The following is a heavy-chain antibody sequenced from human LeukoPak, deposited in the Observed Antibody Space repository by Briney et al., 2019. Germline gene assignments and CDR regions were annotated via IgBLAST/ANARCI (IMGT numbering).Heavy chain of an antibody. Sequence: SVKVSCKASGGTFSSYAISWVRQAPGQGLEWMGGIIPIFGTANYAQKFQGRVTITADESTSTAYMELSSLRSEDTAVYYCARVGATVTTGYYFDYWGQGTLVTVSS. J-gene: IGHJ4*02. CDR3: ARVGATVTTGYYFDY. CDR1: GGTFSSYA. CDR2: IIPIFGTA. V-gene: IGHV1-69*13. D-gene: IGHD4-17*01.